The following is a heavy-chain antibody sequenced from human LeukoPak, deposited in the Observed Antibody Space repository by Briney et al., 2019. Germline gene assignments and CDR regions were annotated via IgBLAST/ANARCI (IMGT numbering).Heavy chain of an antibody. V-gene: IGHV3-11*04. D-gene: IGHD3-10*01. CDR3: ARRDYYGSGSYYNAVDY. CDR2: ISSSGSTI. Sequence: GGSLRLSCAASGFTFSDYYMSWFRQAPGKGLEWVSYISSSGSTIYYADSVKGRFTISRDNAKNSLYLQMNSLRAEDTAVYYCARRDYYGSGSYYNAVDYWGQGTLVTVSS. J-gene: IGHJ4*02. CDR1: GFTFSDYY.